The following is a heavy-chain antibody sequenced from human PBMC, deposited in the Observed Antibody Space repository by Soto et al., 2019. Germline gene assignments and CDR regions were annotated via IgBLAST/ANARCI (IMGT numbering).Heavy chain of an antibody. CDR1: GRSFSGYY. V-gene: IGHV4-34*01. CDR2: INHSGST. CDR3: ARYYGGKVLDY. J-gene: IGHJ4*02. Sequence: QVQLQQWGAGLLKPSETLSLTCAVYGRSFSGYYWSWIRQPPGKGLEWIGEINHSGSTNYNPSLKSRVTISVDTSISVDTSKNQFSLKLSSVTAADPAVYYCARYYGGKVLDYWGQGTLVTVAS. D-gene: IGHD4-17*01.